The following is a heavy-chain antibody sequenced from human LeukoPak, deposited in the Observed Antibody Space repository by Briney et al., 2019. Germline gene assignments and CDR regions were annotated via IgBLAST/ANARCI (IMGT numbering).Heavy chain of an antibody. CDR1: RFTFSSYW. V-gene: IGHV3-7*01. CDR3: ARDAPPYCSGGSCYSHY. D-gene: IGHD2-15*01. CDR2: IKQDGSEK. J-gene: IGHJ4*02. Sequence: AGGSLRLSCAASRFTFSSYWMSWVRQAPGKGLEWVANIKQDGSEKYYVDFVKGRFTISRDNAKNSLYLRMNRLRAEDTAVYYCARDAPPYCSGGSCYSHYWGQGALVTVSS.